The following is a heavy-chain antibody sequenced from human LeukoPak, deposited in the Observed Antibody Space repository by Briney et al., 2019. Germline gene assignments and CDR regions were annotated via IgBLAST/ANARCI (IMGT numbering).Heavy chain of an antibody. CDR1: GYTFTDHY. Sequence: ASVKVSCKASGYTFTDHYMHWVQQAPGKGLEWMGRVDPKDGETIYVEKFQGRVTISADTSTDTAYMELTSLRSEDTAVYYCATGSSDWPYYFDYWGQGTLVTVSS. CDR2: VDPKDGET. J-gene: IGHJ4*02. D-gene: IGHD6-19*01. CDR3: ATGSSDWPYYFDY. V-gene: IGHV1-69-2*01.